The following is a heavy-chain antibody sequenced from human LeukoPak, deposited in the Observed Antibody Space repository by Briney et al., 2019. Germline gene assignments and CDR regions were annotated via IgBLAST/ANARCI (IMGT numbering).Heavy chain of an antibody. V-gene: IGHV3-23*01. D-gene: IGHD3-9*01. CDR1: GFTFSSYG. CDR3: AREAIDILTGYYNVIY. J-gene: IGHJ4*02. Sequence: GGTLRLSCAASGFTFSSYGMSWVRQAPGKGLEWVSAISGSGGSTYYADSVKGRFTISRDNSKNTLYLQMNSLRAEDTAVYYCAREAIDILTGYYNVIYWGQGTLVTVSS. CDR2: ISGSGGST.